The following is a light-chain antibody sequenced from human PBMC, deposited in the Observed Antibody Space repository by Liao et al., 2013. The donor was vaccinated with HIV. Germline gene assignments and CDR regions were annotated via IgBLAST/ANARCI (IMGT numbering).Light chain of an antibody. CDR1: KLGDKY. J-gene: IGLJ1*01. Sequence: SYELTQPPSVSVSPGQTASITCSGDKLGDKYACWYRQKPGQSPVLVIYQDNKRPSGIPERFSGSNSGNTATLTISGTQAMDEADYYCQAWDSRTAVFGTGTKVTVL. CDR3: QAWDSRTAV. CDR2: QDN. V-gene: IGLV3-1*01.